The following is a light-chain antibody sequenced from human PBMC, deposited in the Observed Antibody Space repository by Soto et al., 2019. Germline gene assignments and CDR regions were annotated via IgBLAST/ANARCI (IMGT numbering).Light chain of an antibody. CDR1: QSVSIW. V-gene: IGKV1-5*03. Sequence: DIQMTQSASTVSVSARDRVAISCLASQSVSIWLAWYQQKPGRAPKLLIYKSSILESGVPSRFSGSGSGTEFTLTINSLQPDDFATYYCQQYHIYSGTFGQGTKVDIK. CDR3: QQYHIYSGT. CDR2: KSS. J-gene: IGKJ1*01.